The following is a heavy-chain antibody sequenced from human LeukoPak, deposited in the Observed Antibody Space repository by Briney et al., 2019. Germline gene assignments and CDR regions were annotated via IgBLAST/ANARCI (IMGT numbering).Heavy chain of an antibody. CDR1: GFTFSGYA. J-gene: IGHJ3*02. D-gene: IGHD2-2*02. V-gene: IGHV3-23*01. Sequence: GGSLRLSCAASGFTFSGYAMSWVRQAPGKGLEWVSAISGSGGSTYYADSVKGRFTISRDNSKNTLYLQMNSLRAEDTAVYYCAKDLDVVVPAAILDAFDIWGQGTMVTVSS. CDR3: AKDLDVVVPAAILDAFDI. CDR2: ISGSGGST.